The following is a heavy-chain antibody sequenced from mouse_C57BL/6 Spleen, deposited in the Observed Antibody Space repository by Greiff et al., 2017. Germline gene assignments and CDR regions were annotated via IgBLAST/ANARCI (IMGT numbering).Heavy chain of an antibody. Sequence: EVQLQESGPELVKPGASVKISCKASGYSFTGYYMHWVKQSSEKSLEWIGEINPSTGGTSYNQKFKGKATLTVDKSSSTAYMQLKSLTSEDSAVYYGARPPIYYDPWFAYRGQGTLVTDSA. CDR2: INPSTGGT. CDR3: ARPPIYYDPWFAY. V-gene: IGHV1-43*01. J-gene: IGHJ3*01. CDR1: GYSFTGYY. D-gene: IGHD2-4*01.